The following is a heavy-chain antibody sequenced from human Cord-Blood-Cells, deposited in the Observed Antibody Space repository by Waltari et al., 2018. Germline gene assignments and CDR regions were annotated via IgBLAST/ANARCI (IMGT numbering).Heavy chain of an antibody. CDR2: IYSGGST. Sequence: EVQLVESGGGLIQPGGYLRLSGAASGVAVSSNYISWVRQAPGKGLELVSVIYSGGSTYYADSVKGRFTISRDNSKNTLYLQMNSLRAEDTAVYYCAREGSSYYFDYWGQGTLVTVAS. V-gene: IGHV3-53*01. CDR3: AREGSSYYFDY. D-gene: IGHD6-6*01. J-gene: IGHJ4*02. CDR1: GVAVSSNY.